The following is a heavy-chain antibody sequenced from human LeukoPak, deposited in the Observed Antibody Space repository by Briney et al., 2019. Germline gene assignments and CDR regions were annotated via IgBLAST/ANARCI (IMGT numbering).Heavy chain of an antibody. CDR1: GFTFSSYE. J-gene: IGHJ4*02. CDR3: ARGRLLGAARTKTYYFDY. V-gene: IGHV3-48*03. CDR2: ISSTGSTV. Sequence: PGGSLRLSCAASGFTFSSYEMNWVRQAPGKGLEWISYISSTGSTVYYADSVEGRFTISRDNAQNSLYLQMNSLRAEDTAVYYCARGRLLGAARTKTYYFDYWGQGTLVTVSS. D-gene: IGHD6-6*01.